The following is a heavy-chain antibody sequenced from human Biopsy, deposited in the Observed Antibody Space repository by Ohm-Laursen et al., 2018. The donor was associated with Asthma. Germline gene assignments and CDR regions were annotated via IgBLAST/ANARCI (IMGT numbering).Heavy chain of an antibody. CDR3: ARIPRRSGSYFVDY. Sequence: SQTLSLTCTASGGSINIGDYYWSWIRQHPVKGLEWIGYIHHSGTSYFNPSPKSRVSFSRDTSKNQFSLRLSSVTAADTAMYYCARIPRRSGSYFVDYWGQGTLVTVSS. CDR1: GGSINIGDYY. J-gene: IGHJ4*02. V-gene: IGHV4-31*03. D-gene: IGHD3-22*01. CDR2: IHHSGTS.